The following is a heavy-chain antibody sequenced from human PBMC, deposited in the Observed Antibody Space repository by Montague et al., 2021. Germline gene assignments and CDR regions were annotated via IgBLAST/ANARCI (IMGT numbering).Heavy chain of an antibody. J-gene: IGHJ6*02. D-gene: IGHD1-26*01. V-gene: IGHV3-23*01. CDR1: GFTFGTYA. CDR2: ISGGGGSI. CDR3: AKDPRGSYYAPCTVDV. Sequence: SLRLSCAASGFTFGTYAMSWVRQAPGKGLEWVSGISGGGGSIYYADSVKGRFTISRDNSKSTLYLQMSSLRAEDTAVYYCAKDPRGSYYAPCTVDVWGQGTTVTVSS.